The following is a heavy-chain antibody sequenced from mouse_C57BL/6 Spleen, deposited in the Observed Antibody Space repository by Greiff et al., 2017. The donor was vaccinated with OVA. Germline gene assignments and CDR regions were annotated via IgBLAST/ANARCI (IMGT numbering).Heavy chain of an antibody. CDR3: AKLGDYAMDY. CDR2: IYPGSGST. D-gene: IGHD4-1*01. CDR1: GYTFTSYW. Sequence: QVQLQQPGAELVKPGASVKMSCKASGYTFTSYWITWVKQRPGQGLEWIGDIYPGSGSTNYNEKFKSKATLTGDTSSSTAYMQLSSLTSEDSAVYYCAKLGDYAMDYWGQGTSVTVSS. V-gene: IGHV1-55*01. J-gene: IGHJ4*01.